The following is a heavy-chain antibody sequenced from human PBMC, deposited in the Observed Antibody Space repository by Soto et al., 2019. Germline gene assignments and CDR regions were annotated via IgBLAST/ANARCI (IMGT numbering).Heavy chain of an antibody. V-gene: IGHV3-72*01. J-gene: IGHJ4*02. CDR3: ARSYFDSSDYYPDY. Sequence: PGGSLILSCAASGFTFRDHYMDWVRQAPGKGLEWVGRSRNKANSYTTEYAASVKGRFTISRDDSKNSLYLQMNSLKTEDTAVYYCARSYFDSSDYYPDYWGQGTLVTVSS. D-gene: IGHD3-22*01. CDR2: SRNKANSYTT. CDR1: GFTFRDHY.